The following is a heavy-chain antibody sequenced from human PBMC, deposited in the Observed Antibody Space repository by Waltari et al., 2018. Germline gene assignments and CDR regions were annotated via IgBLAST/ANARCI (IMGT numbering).Heavy chain of an antibody. CDR3: VRETIYRGTPSGSFSI. Sequence: QVQLVQSGAEVKKPGASVKVSCKASGYTFTDYYMHWVRQAPGQGLEWMGRINPNRGGTNYTQKFQGRVTMTRDTSISTAYMELSRLRSDDTAVYYCVRETIYRGTPSGSFSIWGQGTMVTVSS. J-gene: IGHJ3*02. D-gene: IGHD1-26*01. V-gene: IGHV1-2*06. CDR2: INPNRGGT. CDR1: GYTFTDYY.